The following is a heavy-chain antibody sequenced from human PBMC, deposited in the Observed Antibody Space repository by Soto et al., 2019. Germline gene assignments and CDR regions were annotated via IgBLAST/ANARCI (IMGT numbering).Heavy chain of an antibody. J-gene: IGHJ4*02. CDR1: GFTFSSHA. V-gene: IGHV3-30-3*01. Sequence: QVQLVESGGGVVQPGRSLRLSCAASGFTFSSHAMHWVRQAPGKGLEWVAVISYDGSNKYYADSVKGRFTISRDNSKNTLYLQMNSLRAEDTAVYYCASLPRDDFDYWGQGTLVTVSS. D-gene: IGHD3-3*01. CDR3: ASLPRDDFDY. CDR2: ISYDGSNK.